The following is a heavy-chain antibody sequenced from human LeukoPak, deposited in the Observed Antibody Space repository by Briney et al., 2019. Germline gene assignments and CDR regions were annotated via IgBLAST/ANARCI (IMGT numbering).Heavy chain of an antibody. D-gene: IGHD1-26*01. CDR2: INHSGST. V-gene: IGHV4-34*01. Sequence: PSETLSLTCAVYGGSFSGYYWSWIRQPPGKGLEWIGEINHSGSTNYNPSLKSRVTISVDTSKNQFSLKLRSVTAADTAVYYCARGHWEQDTSTYAYWGQGSLVTVSS. CDR1: GGSFSGYY. J-gene: IGHJ4*02. CDR3: ARGHWEQDTSTYAY.